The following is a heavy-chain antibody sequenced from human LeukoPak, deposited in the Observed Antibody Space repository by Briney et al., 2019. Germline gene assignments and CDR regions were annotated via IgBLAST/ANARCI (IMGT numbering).Heavy chain of an antibody. J-gene: IGHJ6*04. CDR1: GGSVSSYY. D-gene: IGHD2-2*01. Sequence: SETLSLTCTVSGGSVSSYYWSWIRQPPGKGLEWIGYIYYSGSTNYNPSLKSRVTISVDTSKNQFSLKLSSVTAADTAVYYCAGRSSSTSYYGMDVWGKGTTVTVSS. V-gene: IGHV4-59*02. CDR3: AGRSSSTSYYGMDV. CDR2: IYYSGST.